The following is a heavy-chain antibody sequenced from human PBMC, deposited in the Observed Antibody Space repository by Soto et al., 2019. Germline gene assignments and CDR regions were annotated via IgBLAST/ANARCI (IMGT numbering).Heavy chain of an antibody. CDR2: IYYSGST. D-gene: IGHD2-2*01. J-gene: IGHJ5*02. V-gene: IGHV4-30-4*01. CDR1: GGSISSGDYY. Sequence: SETLSLTCTVSGGSISSGDYYWSWIRQPPGQGLGWIGYIYYSGSTYYNPSLKGRLTISVDTSKNQFSLKLSSVTAADTAVYYCARHRYCTNTSCMRGFDPWGQGTLVTVSS. CDR3: ARHRYCTNTSCMRGFDP.